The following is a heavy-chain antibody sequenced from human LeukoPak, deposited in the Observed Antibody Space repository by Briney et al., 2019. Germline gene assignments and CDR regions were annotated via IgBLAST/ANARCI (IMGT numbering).Heavy chain of an antibody. CDR2: IRSKAYGGTT. CDR1: GFTFGDYA. Sequence: GRSLRLSCTASGFTFGDYAMSWFRQAPGKGLEWVGFIRSKAYGGTTEYAASVKGRFTISRDDSKSIAYLQMNSLKTEDTAVYYCTRGYCSSTSCYERGSLSDYWGQGTLVTVSS. D-gene: IGHD2-2*01. V-gene: IGHV3-49*03. CDR3: TRGYCSSTSCYERGSLSDY. J-gene: IGHJ4*02.